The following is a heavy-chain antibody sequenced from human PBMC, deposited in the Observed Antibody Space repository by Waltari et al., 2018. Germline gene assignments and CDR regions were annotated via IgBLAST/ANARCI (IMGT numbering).Heavy chain of an antibody. CDR2: IYPGDSDT. CDR1: GYSFTSYW. D-gene: IGHD2-15*01. V-gene: IGHV5-51*03. Sequence: EVQLVQSGAEVKKPGESLKISCKGSGYSFTSYWIGWVRQMPGKGLEWMGIIYPGDSDTRYSPSFQGQVTISADKSISTAYLQWSSLKASDTAVYYCARGEVVLYYYYGMDVWGQGTTVTVSS. CDR3: ARGEVVLYYYYGMDV. J-gene: IGHJ6*02.